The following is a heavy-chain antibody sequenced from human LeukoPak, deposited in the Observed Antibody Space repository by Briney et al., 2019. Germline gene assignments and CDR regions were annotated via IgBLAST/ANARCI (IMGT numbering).Heavy chain of an antibody. Sequence: GGSLRLSCAASGFTFDDYAMHWVRQAPGKGLEWVSGISWNSGSIGYADSVKGRFTISRDNAKNSLYLQMNSLRAEDTAVYYCAGSSSWYEFERENLGYWGQGTLVTVSS. CDR1: GFTFDDYA. D-gene: IGHD6-13*01. J-gene: IGHJ4*02. CDR2: ISWNSGSI. CDR3: AGSSSWYEFERENLGY. V-gene: IGHV3-9*01.